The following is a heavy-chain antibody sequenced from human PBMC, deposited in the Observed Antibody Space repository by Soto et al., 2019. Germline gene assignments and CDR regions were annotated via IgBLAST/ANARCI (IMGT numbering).Heavy chain of an antibody. J-gene: IGHJ6*03. CDR3: ASYSSSSSYYYYMDV. Sequence: SETLSLTCTVSGGSISSYYWSWIRQPPGKGLEWIGYIYYSGSTNYNPSLKSRVTISVDTSKNQFSLKLSSVTAADTAVYYCASYSSSSSYYYYMDVWGKGTTVTVSS. CDR2: IYYSGST. V-gene: IGHV4-59*01. CDR1: GGSISSYY. D-gene: IGHD6-6*01.